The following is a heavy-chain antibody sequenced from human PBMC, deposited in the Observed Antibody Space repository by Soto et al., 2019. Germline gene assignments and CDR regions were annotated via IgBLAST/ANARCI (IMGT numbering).Heavy chain of an antibody. D-gene: IGHD3-22*01. Sequence: QVQLVQSGAEVKKPGASVKVSCKASGYTFTSYGISWVRQAPGQGLEWMGWISAYNGNTNYAQKLQGRVTMTTDTXMSTAYMELRRLRSDDTAVYYCARVDDSSGTGDFDYWGQGTLVTVSS. J-gene: IGHJ4*02. CDR3: ARVDDSSGTGDFDY. CDR2: ISAYNGNT. CDR1: GYTFTSYG. V-gene: IGHV1-18*01.